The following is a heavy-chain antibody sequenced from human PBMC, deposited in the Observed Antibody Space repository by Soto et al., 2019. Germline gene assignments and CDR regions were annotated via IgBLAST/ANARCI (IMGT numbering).Heavy chain of an antibody. CDR3: ARGRKDLYSSSWYFDY. D-gene: IGHD6-13*01. CDR2: VYNSGST. CDR1: GGSVTSGNFY. Sequence: QVQLQESGPGLGKPSGTLSLTCTVSGGSVTSGNFYWNWIRQPPGKGLEWIGYVYNSGSTNYNPSLKSRVTISMDTSKKQFSLKVTSVTAADTAVYYCARGRKDLYSSSWYFDYWGRGTLVTVSS. J-gene: IGHJ4*02. V-gene: IGHV4-61*01.